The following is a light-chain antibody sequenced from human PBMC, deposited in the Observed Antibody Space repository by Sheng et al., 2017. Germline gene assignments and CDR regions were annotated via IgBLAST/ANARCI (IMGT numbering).Light chain of an antibody. J-gene: IGLJ1*01. Sequence: QSALTQPPSASGSPGQSVTISCTGTSSDIGGYDYVSWYQQHPGKAPKLMISEVNKRPSGVPDRFSGSKSGNTASLTVSGLQAEDEADYYCSSYTSSSTTVFGTGTKVTVL. CDR1: SSDIGGYDY. CDR3: SSYTSSSTTV. CDR2: EVN. V-gene: IGLV2-8*01.